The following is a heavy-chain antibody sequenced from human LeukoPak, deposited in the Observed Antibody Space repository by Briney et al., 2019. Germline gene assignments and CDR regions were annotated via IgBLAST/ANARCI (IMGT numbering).Heavy chain of an antibody. D-gene: IGHD5-18*01. CDR2: IYHSGSI. V-gene: IGHV4-30-2*01. CDR3: ARPGVGSGRYGAFDT. CDR1: GGSISSGGEY. J-gene: IGHJ3*02. Sequence: PSETLSLTCTVSGGSISSGGEYWRWIRQPPGKGLEWIVCIYHSGSIYYNPSLKSRLTISVDRSKHQFSLKLRSVTAADTAVYYCARPGVGSGRYGAFDTWGQGTMVTVSS.